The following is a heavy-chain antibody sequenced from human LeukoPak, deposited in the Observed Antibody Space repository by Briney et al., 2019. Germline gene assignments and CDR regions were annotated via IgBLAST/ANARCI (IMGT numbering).Heavy chain of an antibody. D-gene: IGHD3-22*01. J-gene: IGHJ4*02. CDR2: IYTSGST. CDR1: GGSISSGSYY. V-gene: IGHV4-61*02. CDR3: ARDSSGYYPYYFDY. Sequence: SETLSLTCTVSGGSISSGSYYWSWIRQPAGKGLEWIGRIYTSGSTNYNPSLKSRVTISVDTSKNQSSLKLSSVTAADTAVYYCARDSSGYYPYYFDYWGQGTLVTVSS.